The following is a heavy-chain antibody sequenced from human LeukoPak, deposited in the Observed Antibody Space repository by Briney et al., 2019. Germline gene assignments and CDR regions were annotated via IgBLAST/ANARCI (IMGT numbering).Heavy chain of an antibody. CDR1: GGSISSSSYY. D-gene: IGHD3-10*01. J-gene: IGHJ4*02. CDR2: IYHSGSS. V-gene: IGHV4-39*01. Sequence: SETLSLTCTVSGGSISSSSYYWGWIRQPPGKGLEWIVSIYHSGSSYYNPSLKSRVTISVDTSKNQFSLKLSSVTAVDTAVYYCARHSSYYGNFDYWGQGTLVTVSS. CDR3: ARHSSYYGNFDY.